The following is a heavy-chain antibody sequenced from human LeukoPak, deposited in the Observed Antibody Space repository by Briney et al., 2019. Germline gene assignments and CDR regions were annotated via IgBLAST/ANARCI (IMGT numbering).Heavy chain of an antibody. J-gene: IGHJ4*02. V-gene: IGHV5-51*01. Sequence: GESLKISCKGSGYSFTNYWIGWVRQMPGKGLEWMGIFYPRDSDTRYSPSFQGQVTISADKSISTAYLQWSSLKASDTAMYYCARHKVFIVGGIQTDYFDYWGQGTLVTVSS. CDR2: FYPRDSDT. CDR3: ARHKVFIVGGIQTDYFDY. CDR1: GYSFTNYW. D-gene: IGHD1-26*01.